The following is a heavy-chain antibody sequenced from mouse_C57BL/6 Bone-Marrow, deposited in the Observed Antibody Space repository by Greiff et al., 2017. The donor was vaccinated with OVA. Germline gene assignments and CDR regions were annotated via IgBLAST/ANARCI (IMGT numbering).Heavy chain of an antibody. CDR3: AMGYGYGAY. Sequence: QVQLQQPGAELVKPGASVKVSCTASGYTFTSYWMHWVKQRPGQGLEWIGRIHPSDSDTNSNQKFKGKATLTVDKSSSTAYNQLSSLTSDDSAVYYCAMGYGYGAYWGQGTLVTVSA. J-gene: IGHJ3*01. V-gene: IGHV1-74*01. CDR1: GYTFTSYW. D-gene: IGHD2-2*01. CDR2: IHPSDSDT.